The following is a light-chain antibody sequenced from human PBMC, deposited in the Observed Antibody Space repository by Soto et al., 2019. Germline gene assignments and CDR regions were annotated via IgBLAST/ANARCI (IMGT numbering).Light chain of an antibody. CDR3: QQYGSPLFT. CDR2: GAS. Sequence: EIVLTQSPGTLSLSPGERATLSCRASQSVVSNYLAWYQQTPGQAPRLLIYGASSRATGIPDRFSGSGSGTDFTLTISRLESEDFAVYYCQQYGSPLFTFGPGTKLDIK. CDR1: QSVVSNY. J-gene: IGKJ3*01. V-gene: IGKV3-20*01.